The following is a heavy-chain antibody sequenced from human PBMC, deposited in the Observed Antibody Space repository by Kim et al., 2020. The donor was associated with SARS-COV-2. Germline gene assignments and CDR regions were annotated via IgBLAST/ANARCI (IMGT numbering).Heavy chain of an antibody. D-gene: IGHD2-8*02. CDR2: ISSSSRAI. Sequence: GGSLRLSCAASGFTISTYTMHWVRQAPGKGLEWVSCISSSSRAIYYADSVKGRFTISRDNAKNSLDLQMNGLRAEDTAIYFCARAVLVLGRVDLWGQGTLLTVS. J-gene: IGHJ5*02. CDR1: GFTISTYT. CDR3: ARAVLVLGRVDL. V-gene: IGHV3-48*04.